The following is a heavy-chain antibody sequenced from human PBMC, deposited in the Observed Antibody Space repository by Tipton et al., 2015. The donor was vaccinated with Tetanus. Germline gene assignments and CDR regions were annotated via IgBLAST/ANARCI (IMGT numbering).Heavy chain of an antibody. D-gene: IGHD3-16*01. CDR1: GVSMIDSY. V-gene: IGHV4-4*07. CDR2: IYSSGTT. J-gene: IGHJ5*02. CDR3: ARALKQGANWFDP. Sequence: TLSLTCTVSGVSMIDSYWSWIRQPAGKGLEWIGRIYSSGTTNYDPSLRGRVTTSIDTSKNRFSLKLDSVTAADTAIYYCARALKQGANWFDPWGQETLVTVSS.